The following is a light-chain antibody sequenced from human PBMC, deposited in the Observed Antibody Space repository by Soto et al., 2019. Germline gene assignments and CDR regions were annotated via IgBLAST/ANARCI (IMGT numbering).Light chain of an antibody. J-gene: IGKJ3*01. CDR2: GAS. Sequence: PGERVTLSCRASQSVSSSYLTWYQQKPGQAPRLLIYGASTSATSIPARFSGSGSGTDFTLTISSLQPEDFAVYYCQQDYNLFTFGPGTKVDIK. CDR1: QSVSSSY. CDR3: QQDYNLFT. V-gene: IGKV3D-7*01.